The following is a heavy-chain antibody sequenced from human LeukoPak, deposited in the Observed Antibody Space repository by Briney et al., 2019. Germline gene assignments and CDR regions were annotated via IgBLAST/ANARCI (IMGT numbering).Heavy chain of an antibody. V-gene: IGHV4-34*01. CDR1: GGSFSGYY. CDR2: INHSGST. J-gene: IGHJ4*02. D-gene: IGHD3-10*01. CDR3: ARGRSYYGSGSYSY. Sequence: SETLSLTCAVYGGSFSGYYWSWIRQPPGKGLEWIGEINHSGSTNYNPSPKSRVTISVDTSKNQSSLKLSPVTAADTAVYYCARGRSYYGSGSYSYWGQGTLVTVSS.